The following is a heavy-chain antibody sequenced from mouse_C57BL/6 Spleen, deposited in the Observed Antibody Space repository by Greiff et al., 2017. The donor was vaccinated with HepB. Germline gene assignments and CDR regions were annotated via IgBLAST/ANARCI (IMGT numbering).Heavy chain of an antibody. CDR1: GYSITSGYY. CDR2: ISYDGSN. D-gene: IGHD2-1*01. J-gene: IGHJ1*03. V-gene: IGHV3-6*01. Sequence: EVHLVESGPGLVKPSQSLSLTCSVTGYSITSGYYWNWIRQFPGNKLEWMGYISYDGSNNYNPSLKNRISITRDTSKNQFFLKLNSVTTEDTATYYCARKDYGNPYWYFDVWGTGTTVTVSS. CDR3: ARKDYGNPYWYFDV.